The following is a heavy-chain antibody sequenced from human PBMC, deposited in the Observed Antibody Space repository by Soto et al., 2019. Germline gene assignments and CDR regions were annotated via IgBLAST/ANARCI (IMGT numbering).Heavy chain of an antibody. V-gene: IGHV4-59*01. CDR2: ISYSGTT. CDR3: ARGLISGYYLYDAFDI. D-gene: IGHD3-22*01. CDR1: GGSLSSYY. Sequence: SETLSLTCTVSGGSLSSYYWSWIRRPPEMGLEWIASISYSGTTNYNSSLKSRVTISVDTSKNQFSLKFNSVTAADTAVYYCARGLISGYYLYDAFDIWGQGTMVTVSS. J-gene: IGHJ3*02.